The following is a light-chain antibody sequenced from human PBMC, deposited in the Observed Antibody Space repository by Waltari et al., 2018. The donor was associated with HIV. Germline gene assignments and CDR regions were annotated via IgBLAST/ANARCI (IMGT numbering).Light chain of an antibody. V-gene: IGLV3-25*03. J-gene: IGLJ1*01. Sequence: YELTQPPSVSVSPGQTARITCSGDALPKKYVYWYQQRPGQDPVLVIYKDSERPSGIPERFSGSSSGTTVTLTISGVQAEDEADYYCQSADSSGTYVFGTGTKVTVL. CDR1: ALPKKY. CDR3: QSADSSGTYV. CDR2: KDS.